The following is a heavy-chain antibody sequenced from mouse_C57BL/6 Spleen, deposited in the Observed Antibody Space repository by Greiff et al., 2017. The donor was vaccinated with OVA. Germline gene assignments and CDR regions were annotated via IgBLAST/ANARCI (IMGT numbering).Heavy chain of an antibody. D-gene: IGHD1-1*01. CDR3: ARSPSYYYGCSYDGDFDV. CDR1: GFNIKDYY. CDR2: IDPEDGDT. V-gene: IGHV14-2*01. J-gene: IGHJ1*03. Sequence: VQLQQSGAELVKPGASVKLSCTASGFNIKDYYMHWVKQRTEQGLEWIGRIDPEDGDTKYAPKFQGKATITADTSSNTAYLQLSSLTSEDTAVYYCARSPSYYYGCSYDGDFDVWGTGTTVTVSS.